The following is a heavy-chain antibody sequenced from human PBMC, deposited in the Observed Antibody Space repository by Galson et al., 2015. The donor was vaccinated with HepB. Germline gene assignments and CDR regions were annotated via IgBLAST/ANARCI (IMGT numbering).Heavy chain of an antibody. CDR3: TTLGLVVIPADYHYYMDV. CDR2: IKSKTDGGTT. Sequence: SLRLSCAASGFTFSNAWMSWVRQAPGKGLEWVGRIKSKTDGGTTDYAAPVKGRFTISRDDSENTLYLQMNSLKTEDTAVYYCTTLGLVVIPADYHYYMDVWGKGTTVTVSS. V-gene: IGHV3-15*01. J-gene: IGHJ6*03. CDR1: GFTFSNAW. D-gene: IGHD2-2*01.